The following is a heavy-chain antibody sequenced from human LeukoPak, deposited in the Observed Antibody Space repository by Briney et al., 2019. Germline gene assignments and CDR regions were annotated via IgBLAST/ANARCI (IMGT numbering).Heavy chain of an antibody. CDR2: IYYSGST. CDR1: GGSISSSSYY. D-gene: IGHD1-26*01. CDR3: ARSRGGSYLGNFYCHYMDV. Sequence: SETLSLTCAVSGGSISSSSYYWGWIRRPPGKGLEWIGSIYYSGSTYYNPSLKSRVTMSVDTSKNQFSLKLNSVTAADTAVYYCARSRGGSYLGNFYCHYMDVWGKGTTVTISS. V-gene: IGHV4-39*07. J-gene: IGHJ6*03.